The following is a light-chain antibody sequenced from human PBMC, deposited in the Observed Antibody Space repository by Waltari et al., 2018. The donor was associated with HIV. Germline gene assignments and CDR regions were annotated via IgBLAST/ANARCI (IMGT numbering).Light chain of an antibody. V-gene: IGLV1-40*01. J-gene: IGLJ3*02. CDR1: NSNIGSTCD. CDR3: QSYDSRLSAWV. CDR2: ANN. Sequence: QSVLPQPRSVSRAPGQRVTITAPGSNSNIGSTCDVHWYQLLPGKAPKLLIYANNKRPSGVPDRFSGSKSGASASLTITGLQAEDEADYSCQSYDSRLSAWVFGGGTKVTVL.